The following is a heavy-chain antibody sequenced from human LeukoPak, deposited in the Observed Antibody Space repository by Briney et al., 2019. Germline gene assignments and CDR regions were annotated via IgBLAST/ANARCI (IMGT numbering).Heavy chain of an antibody. J-gene: IGHJ4*02. V-gene: IGHV3-30-3*01. CDR2: ISYDGSNK. CDR3: ARDHHSSSSSIFDY. CDR1: GFTFDSYA. D-gene: IGHD6-6*01. Sequence: SGGSLRLSCAASGFTFDSYAMHWVRQAPGKGLEWVAVISYDGSNKYYADSVKGRFTISRDTSKNTLYLQMNSLRVEDTAVYYCARDHHSSSSSIFDYWGQGNLVTVSS.